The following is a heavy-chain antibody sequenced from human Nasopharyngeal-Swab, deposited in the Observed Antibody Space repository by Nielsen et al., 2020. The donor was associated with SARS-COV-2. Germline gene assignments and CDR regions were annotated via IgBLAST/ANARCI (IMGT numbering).Heavy chain of an antibody. D-gene: IGHD3-3*01. Sequence: GSLRLSCTVSGGSISSYYWSWIRQPPGKGLEWIGYIYYSGSTNYNPSLKSRVTISVDTSKNQFSLKLSSVTAADTAVYYCARHGGFWSGYSNCWYFDLWGRGTLVTVSS. V-gene: IGHV4-59*08. CDR3: ARHGGFWSGYSNCWYFDL. CDR1: GGSISSYY. CDR2: IYYSGST. J-gene: IGHJ2*01.